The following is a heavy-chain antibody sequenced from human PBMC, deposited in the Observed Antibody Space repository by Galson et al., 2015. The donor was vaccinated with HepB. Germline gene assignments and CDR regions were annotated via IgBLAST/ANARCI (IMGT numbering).Heavy chain of an antibody. CDR2: ISWNSYSI. Sequence: SLRLSCAASGFTFSSYSIIWARQAPGKGLEWVSAISWNSYSIFYADSVKGRFTISRDNAKNSLYLQMNSLRAEDTAVYYCARGGLEVTRAFDYWGQGTLVTVSS. CDR3: ARGGLEVTRAFDY. V-gene: IGHV3-21*01. D-gene: IGHD4-11*01. CDR1: GFTFSSYS. J-gene: IGHJ4*02.